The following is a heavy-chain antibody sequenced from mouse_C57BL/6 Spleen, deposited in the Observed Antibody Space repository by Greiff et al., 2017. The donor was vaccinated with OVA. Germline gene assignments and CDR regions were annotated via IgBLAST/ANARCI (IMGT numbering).Heavy chain of an antibody. CDR3: ARSRFSNDDSIYYAMDY. D-gene: IGHD2-5*01. Sequence: EVKLVESVAELVRPGASVKLSCTASGFNIKNTYMHWVKQRPEQGLEWIGRIDPANGNTKYAPKFQGKATITADTSSNTAYLQLSSLTSEDTAIYYCARSRFSNDDSIYYAMDYWGQGTSVTVSS. J-gene: IGHJ4*01. CDR1: GFNIKNTY. V-gene: IGHV14-3*01. CDR2: IDPANGNT.